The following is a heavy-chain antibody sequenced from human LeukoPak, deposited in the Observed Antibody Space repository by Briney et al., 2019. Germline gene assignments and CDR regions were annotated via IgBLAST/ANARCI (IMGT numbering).Heavy chain of an antibody. CDR2: MWYDGSNE. Sequence: GRSLRLSCVASGFIFSTYGMYWVRQAPGKGLEWVAVMWYDGSNEYYGDSVKGRFIISRDNSKNTLYLQMNSLRAEDTAVYYCVRGGGYSHGDVGYYGLDVWGQETTVTASS. V-gene: IGHV3-33*07. CDR3: VRGGGYSHGDVGYYGLDV. J-gene: IGHJ6*02. D-gene: IGHD4-17*01. CDR1: GFIFSTYG.